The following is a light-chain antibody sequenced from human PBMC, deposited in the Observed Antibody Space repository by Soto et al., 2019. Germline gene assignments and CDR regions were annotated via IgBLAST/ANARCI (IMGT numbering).Light chain of an antibody. V-gene: IGLV2-14*01. Sequence: QSVLTQPAAVSGSPGQSITISCTGTSSDVGTYNYVSWYQHLPGKAPKLMLYEVTNRPSGVSNRFSGSKSGNTASLTISGLRAEDEADYYCTSYTSDSTPYVFGTGTKVTVL. CDR3: TSYTSDSTPYV. CDR1: SSDVGTYNY. J-gene: IGLJ1*01. CDR2: EVT.